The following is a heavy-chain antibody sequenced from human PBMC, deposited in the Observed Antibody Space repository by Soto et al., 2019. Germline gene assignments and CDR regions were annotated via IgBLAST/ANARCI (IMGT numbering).Heavy chain of an antibody. D-gene: IGHD2-15*01. Sequence: SVKVSCKASGGTFSSYAISWVRQAPGQGLEWMGGIIPIFGTANYAQKFQGRVTITADKSTSTAYMELSSLRSEDTAVYCCASQYCSGGSCYLILDAFDIWGQGTMVTVSS. CDR2: IIPIFGTA. J-gene: IGHJ3*02. CDR3: ASQYCSGGSCYLILDAFDI. CDR1: GGTFSSYA. V-gene: IGHV1-69*06.